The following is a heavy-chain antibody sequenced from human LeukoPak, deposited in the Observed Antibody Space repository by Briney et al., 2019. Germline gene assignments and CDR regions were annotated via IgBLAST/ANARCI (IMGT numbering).Heavy chain of an antibody. J-gene: IGHJ4*02. V-gene: IGHV3-11*06. D-gene: IGHD1-1*01. CDR1: GFIFSDYY. CDR2: ISGSNSYI. Sequence: GGSLRLSCAASGFIFSDYYMSWICQAPGKGLEWVSSISGSNSYIFYADSVKGRFTVSRDNAKDSLYLQMNSLRAEDTAVYYCARALTTLTYEGYWGQGTLVTVSS. CDR3: ARALTTLTYEGY.